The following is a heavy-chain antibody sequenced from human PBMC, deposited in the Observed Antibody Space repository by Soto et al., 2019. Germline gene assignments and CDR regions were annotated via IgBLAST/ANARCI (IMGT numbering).Heavy chain of an antibody. CDR3: VRVRGGGTFHFDY. J-gene: IGHJ4*02. Sequence: LRLSCAASGFTFSDYYMDCVRQAPVKGLEWVGRTRNKANSYTTEYAASVKGRFTISRDDSKNSLYLQMNSLKTDDTAVYYCVRVRGGGTFHFDYWGQGTLVTVSS. D-gene: IGHD3-10*01. CDR1: GFTFSDYY. V-gene: IGHV3-72*01. CDR2: TRNKANSYTT.